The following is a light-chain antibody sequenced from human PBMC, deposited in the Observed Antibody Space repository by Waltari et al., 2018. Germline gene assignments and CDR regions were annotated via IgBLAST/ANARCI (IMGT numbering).Light chain of an antibody. J-gene: IGKJ2*01. CDR2: WAS. CDR3: QQYYTSPYT. V-gene: IGKV4-1*01. Sequence: DIVMTQSPDSLAVSLGERATINCKSSQTVLYSSNNKNYLAWYQQKPGQPPKLVIYWASTRESGVPDRFSASGSGTDFNFTISSLQAEDVAVYYCQQYYTSPYTFAQWTKLEI. CDR1: QTVLYSSNNKNY.